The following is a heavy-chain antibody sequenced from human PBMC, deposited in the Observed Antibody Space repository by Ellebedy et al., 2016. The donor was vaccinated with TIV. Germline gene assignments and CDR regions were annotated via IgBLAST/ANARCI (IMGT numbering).Heavy chain of an antibody. J-gene: IGHJ6*02. CDR1: GGSISTYY. D-gene: IGHD3-9*01. Sequence: MPGGSLRLSCTVSGGSISTYYWSWIRQPPGQGLEWIGYIYYSGYTEYNPSLKSRVPISLDTSKDQFSLRLSSVTVADTAVYYCARGPLRYFDWVYYYHGMDVWGQGTTVTVSS. V-gene: IGHV4-59*08. CDR2: IYYSGYT. CDR3: ARGPLRYFDWVYYYHGMDV.